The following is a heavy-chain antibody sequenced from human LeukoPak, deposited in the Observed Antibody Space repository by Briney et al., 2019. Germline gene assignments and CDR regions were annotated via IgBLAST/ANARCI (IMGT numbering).Heavy chain of an antibody. D-gene: IGHD4-17*01. J-gene: IGHJ3*02. Sequence: SETLSLTCTASGGSISSYYWSWIRQPPGKGLEWIGYIYYSGSTNYNPSLKSRVTISVDTSKNQFSLKLSSVTAADTAVYYCAAMGPDYGDYAGGDIWGQGTMVTVSS. CDR2: IYYSGST. CDR1: GGSISSYY. CDR3: AAMGPDYGDYAGGDI. V-gene: IGHV4-59*01.